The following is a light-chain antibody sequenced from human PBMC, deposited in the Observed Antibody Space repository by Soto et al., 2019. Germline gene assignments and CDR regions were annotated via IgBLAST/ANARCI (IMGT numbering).Light chain of an antibody. CDR2: DAS. CDR3: QQSYNNVT. J-gene: IGKJ4*01. V-gene: IGKV1-39*01. CDR1: QSIGRF. Sequence: DIQMTQSPSSLSASVGDRVTITCRASQSIGRFLSWYQQKPGKAPDLLIYDASSLRGGVPSRFSGSGSATYFTLTISSLQPEDFATYYCQQSYNNVTFGGGTKVDIK.